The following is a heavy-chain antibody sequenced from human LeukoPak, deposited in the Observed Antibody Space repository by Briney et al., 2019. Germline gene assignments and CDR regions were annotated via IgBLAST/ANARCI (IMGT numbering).Heavy chain of an antibody. Sequence: GGSLRLSCSASGFTFSSYAMHWVPQATGKGLEYVSAISSNGDSTYYADSVKGSFTISRDNSKNTLYLQLRSLRAEDTAVYYCVKGLRYYDSSDTFDYWGQGTLVTVSS. D-gene: IGHD3-22*01. CDR2: ISSNGDST. CDR1: GFTFSSYA. V-gene: IGHV3-64D*06. J-gene: IGHJ4*02. CDR3: VKGLRYYDSSDTFDY.